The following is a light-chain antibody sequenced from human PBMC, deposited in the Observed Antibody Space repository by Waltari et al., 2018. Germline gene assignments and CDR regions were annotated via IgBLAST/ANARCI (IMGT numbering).Light chain of an antibody. CDR3: LQYGSSPPWT. Sequence: EIVLTQSPGTVSLSPGERATLSCTASQRVTRLDWFQQKSGQTPRLLIYAASSRAAGIPDRFSGSRSGTDFTLTITRLEPEDFAVYYCLQYGSSPPWTFGQGTKVEIK. CDR1: QRVTR. V-gene: IGKV3-20*01. J-gene: IGKJ1*01. CDR2: AAS.